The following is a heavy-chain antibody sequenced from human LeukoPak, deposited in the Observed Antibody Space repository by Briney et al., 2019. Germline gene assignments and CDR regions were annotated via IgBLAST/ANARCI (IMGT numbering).Heavy chain of an antibody. D-gene: IGHD1-26*01. V-gene: IGHV4-59*01. CDR2: IYDSEST. CDR1: GGSISSYY. J-gene: IGHJ4*02. Sequence: SETLSLTCTVSGGSISSYYWNWIRQPPGKGLEWIGYIYDSESTNYNPSLKSRVTISVDTSKNQFSLKLSSVTAADTAVYYCARGLSGSYQIDYWGQGTLVTVSS. CDR3: ARGLSGSYQIDY.